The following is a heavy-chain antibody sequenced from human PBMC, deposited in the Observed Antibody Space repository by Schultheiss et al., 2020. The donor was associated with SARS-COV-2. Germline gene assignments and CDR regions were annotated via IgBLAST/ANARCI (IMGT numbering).Heavy chain of an antibody. CDR3: ARDLVGATWNWFDP. CDR2: ISSSGSTI. V-gene: IGHV3-11*04. D-gene: IGHD1-26*01. CDR1: GFTFSDYY. J-gene: IGHJ5*02. Sequence: GESLKISCAASGFTFSDYYMTWVRQAPGKGLEWVSYISSSGSTIYYADSVKGRFTISRDNAKNSLYLQMNSLRAEDTAVYYCARDLVGATWNWFDPWGQGTLVTVSS.